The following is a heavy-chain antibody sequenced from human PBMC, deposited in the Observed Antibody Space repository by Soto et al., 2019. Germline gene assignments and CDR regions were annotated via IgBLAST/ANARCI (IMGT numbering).Heavy chain of an antibody. V-gene: IGHV3-30*18. CDR1: GFTFSSYG. Sequence: QVQLVESGGGVVQPGRSLRLSCAASGFTFSSYGMHWVRQAPGKGLEWVAVISDDGSNKYYADSLKGRFTISSDNSKNTLYLQMNSLRAEDTAVYYCAKEWVYDTSGWSFDYWGQGTLVTVSS. CDR3: AKEWVYDTSGWSFDY. D-gene: IGHD3-22*01. J-gene: IGHJ4*02. CDR2: ISDDGSNK.